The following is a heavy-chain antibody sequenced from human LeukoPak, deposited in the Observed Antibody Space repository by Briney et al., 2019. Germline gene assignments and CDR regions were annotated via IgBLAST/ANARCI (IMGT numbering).Heavy chain of an antibody. D-gene: IGHD3-3*01. V-gene: IGHV3-23*01. Sequence: GGSLRLSCAASGFTFSSYAMSWVRQAPGKGLEWVSAISGSGGSTYYADSVKGRFTISRDNSKNTLYLQMNSLRAEDTAVYYCAKDLLLAPITIFGSGYFSFDYWGQGTLVTVSS. CDR3: AKDLLLAPITIFGSGYFSFDY. CDR2: ISGSGGST. CDR1: GFTFSSYA. J-gene: IGHJ4*02.